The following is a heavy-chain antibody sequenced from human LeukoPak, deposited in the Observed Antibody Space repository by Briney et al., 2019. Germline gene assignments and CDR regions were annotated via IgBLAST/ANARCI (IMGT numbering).Heavy chain of an antibody. D-gene: IGHD3-9*01. J-gene: IGHJ3*02. CDR1: GGSLSSYY. Sequence: SETLSLTCTVSGGSLSSYYWSWIRQPPGKGLEWIGYIYYSGSTNYNPSLKSRVTISVDTSKNQFSLKLSSVTAADTAVYYCARGGFFDWLPDAFDIWGQGTMVTVSS. CDR3: ARGGFFDWLPDAFDI. CDR2: IYYSGST. V-gene: IGHV4-59*01.